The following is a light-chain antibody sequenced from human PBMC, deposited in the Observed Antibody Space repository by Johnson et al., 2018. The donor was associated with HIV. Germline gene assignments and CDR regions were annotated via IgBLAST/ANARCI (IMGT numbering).Light chain of an antibody. J-gene: IGLJ1*01. Sequence: QSVLTQSPSVSAAPGQKVTISCSGSSSNIGNNYVSWYQQLPGTAPKLLIYDNNKRPSGIPDRFYGSKSGTSATLGITGLQTGDEADYYCGTWDSSLSAGEVFGTGTKVTVL. V-gene: IGLV1-51*01. CDR2: DNN. CDR1: SSNIGNNY. CDR3: GTWDSSLSAGEV.